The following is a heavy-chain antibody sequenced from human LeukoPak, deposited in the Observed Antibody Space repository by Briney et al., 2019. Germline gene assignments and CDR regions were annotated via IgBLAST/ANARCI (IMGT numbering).Heavy chain of an antibody. V-gene: IGHV3-21*01. CDR2: ISSSSSYI. J-gene: IGHJ4*02. CDR3: ARAVEHIVVVTAIGY. Sequence: PGGSLRLSCAASGFTFSSYSMNWVRQAPGKGLEWVSSISSSSSYIYYADPVKGRFTISRDNAKNSLYLQMNSLRAEDTAVYYCARAVEHIVVVTAIGYWGQGTLVTVSS. D-gene: IGHD2-21*02. CDR1: GFTFSSYS.